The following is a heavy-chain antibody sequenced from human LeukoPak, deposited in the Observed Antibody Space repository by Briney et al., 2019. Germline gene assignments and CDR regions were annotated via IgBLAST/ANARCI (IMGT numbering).Heavy chain of an antibody. V-gene: IGHV3-74*01. D-gene: IGHD3-16*01. Sequence: GGSLRLSCAASGFTFSSYWMHWVRQAPGKGLVWVSRINSDGSSTSYAESVKGRFTISRDNARNSLYLQMNSLRAEDTAVYYCIRDLFDDYSLDYWGQGALVTVSS. CDR2: INSDGSST. CDR3: IRDLFDDYSLDY. J-gene: IGHJ4*02. CDR1: GFTFSSYW.